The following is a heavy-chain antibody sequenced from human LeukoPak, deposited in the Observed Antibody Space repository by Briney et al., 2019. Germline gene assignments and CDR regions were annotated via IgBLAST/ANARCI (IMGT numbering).Heavy chain of an antibody. CDR2: IYSGGSI. CDR1: GITFRSYG. D-gene: IGHD1-1*01. CDR3: ASGTAVFPYYYYGMDV. Sequence: GGSLTLSCEASGITFRSYGMHWVRQAPGRGLEWVSVIYSGGSIYYADSVKGRFTISRDNSKNTLYLQMNSLRAEDTAAYYCASGTAVFPYYYYGMDVWGQGTTVTVSS. J-gene: IGHJ6*02. V-gene: IGHV3-66*01.